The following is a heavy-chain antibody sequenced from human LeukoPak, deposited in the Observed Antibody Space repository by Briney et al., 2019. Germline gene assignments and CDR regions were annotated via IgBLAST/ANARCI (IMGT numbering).Heavy chain of an antibody. CDR1: GYTFTSYD. Sequence: GASVKVSCKASGYTFTSYDINWVRQATGQGLEWMGWMNPNSGNTGYAQKFQGRVTMTRNTSISTAYMELSSLRSEDTAVYYCARGSTRIVGAHFSYYYYYYMDVWGKGTTVTISS. D-gene: IGHD1-26*01. CDR2: MNPNSGNT. J-gene: IGHJ6*03. V-gene: IGHV1-8*01. CDR3: ARGSTRIVGAHFSYYYYYYMDV.